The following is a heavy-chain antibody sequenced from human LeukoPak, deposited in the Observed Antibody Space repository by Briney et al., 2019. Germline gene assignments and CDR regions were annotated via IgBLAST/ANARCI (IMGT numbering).Heavy chain of an antibody. V-gene: IGHV1-69*06. D-gene: IGHD3-22*01. CDR3: ARTSNGGYYPEYYFDY. J-gene: IGHJ4*02. CDR1: GGTFSSYA. Sequence: SVKVSCKASGGTFSSYAISWVRQAPGQGLEWMGGIIPIFGTANYAQKFQGRVTITADKSTSTAYMELSSLRSEDTAVYYCARTSNGGYYPEYYFDYWGQGTLATVSS. CDR2: IIPIFGTA.